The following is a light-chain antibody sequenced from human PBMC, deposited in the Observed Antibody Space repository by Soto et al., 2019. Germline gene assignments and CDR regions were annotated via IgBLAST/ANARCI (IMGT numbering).Light chain of an antibody. J-gene: IGLJ2*01. Sequence: QSVLTQSSSASASLGSSVKVTCTLSSGHSSYIIAWHQQQPGKAPRYLMKLEGSGIYKKGSGVPDRFSVSSSGADRYLTIFTTQFEDEAYCYSETWDPNTHVFGGGTKLTVL. V-gene: IGLV4-60*02. CDR3: ETWDPNTHV. CDR2: LEGSGIY. CDR1: SGHSSYI.